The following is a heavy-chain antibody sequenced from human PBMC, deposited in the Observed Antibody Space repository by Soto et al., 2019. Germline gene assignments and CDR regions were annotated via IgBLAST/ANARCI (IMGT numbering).Heavy chain of an antibody. V-gene: IGHV3-48*01. CDR2: ISSSSSTI. CDR3: ARDRGYCSSTSCYALSDFDY. CDR1: GFTFSSYS. D-gene: IGHD2-2*01. Sequence: EAQLVESGGGLVQPGGSLRLSCAASGFTFSSYSMNWVRQAPGKGLEWVSYISSSSSTIYYADSVKGRFTISRDNAKNSLYLQMNSLRAEDTAVYYCARDRGYCSSTSCYALSDFDYWGQGTLVTVSS. J-gene: IGHJ4*02.